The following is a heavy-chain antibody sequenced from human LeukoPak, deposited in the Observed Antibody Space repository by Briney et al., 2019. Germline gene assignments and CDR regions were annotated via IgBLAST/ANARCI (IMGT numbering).Heavy chain of an antibody. CDR3: ASWTYGAVRSIDY. CDR1: GGSISSYY. J-gene: IGHJ4*02. D-gene: IGHD4-17*01. Sequence: SETLSLTCTVSGGSISSYYWSWIRQPPGKGLEWIGYIYYGGSTNYNPSLKSRVTISVDTSKNQFSLKLSSVTAADTAVYYCASWTYGAVRSIDYWGQGTLVTVSS. V-gene: IGHV4-59*01. CDR2: IYYGGST.